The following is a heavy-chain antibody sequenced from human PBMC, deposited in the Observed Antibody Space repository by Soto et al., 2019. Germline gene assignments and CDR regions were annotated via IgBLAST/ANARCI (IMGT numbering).Heavy chain of an antibody. J-gene: IGHJ4*02. V-gene: IGHV3-33*01. CDR1: GFTFSSYG. CDR2: IWYDGSNK. Sequence: GGSLRLSCAASGFTFSSYGMHWVRQAPGKGLEWVAVIWYDGSNKYYADSVKGRFTISRDNSKNTLYLQMNSLRAEDTAVYYCAREGGDSSSPPLPAYRGQRTLVTVSS. CDR3: AREGGDSSSPPLPAY. D-gene: IGHD6-6*01.